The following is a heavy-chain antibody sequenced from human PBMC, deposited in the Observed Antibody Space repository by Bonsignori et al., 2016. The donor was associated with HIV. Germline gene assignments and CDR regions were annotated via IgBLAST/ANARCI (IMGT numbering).Heavy chain of an antibody. CDR1: GNTFSSYN. Sequence: ASVKVSCKASGNTFSSYNIHWVRQAPGQGLEWMGIINPSGGSTSYAQKFQGRVTMTRDTSTSTVYMELSSLRSEDTAVYYCARQQIAVAGRNYHYMDVWGKGTTVTVSS. V-gene: IGHV1-46*01. J-gene: IGHJ6*03. D-gene: IGHD6-19*01. CDR2: INPSGGST. CDR3: ARQQIAVAGRNYHYMDV.